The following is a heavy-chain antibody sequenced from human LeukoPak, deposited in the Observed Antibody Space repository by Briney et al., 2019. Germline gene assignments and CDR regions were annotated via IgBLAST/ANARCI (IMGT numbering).Heavy chain of an antibody. CDR3: ARASQYLPHAFDI. Sequence: SVKVSCKASGGTFSSYAISWVRQAPGQGLEWMGGIIPIFGTANYAQKFQGRVTITADKSTITAYMELSSLRSEDTAVYYCARASQYLPHAFDIWGQGTMVTVSS. V-gene: IGHV1-69*06. CDR2: IIPIFGTA. D-gene: IGHD2/OR15-2a*01. CDR1: GGTFSSYA. J-gene: IGHJ3*02.